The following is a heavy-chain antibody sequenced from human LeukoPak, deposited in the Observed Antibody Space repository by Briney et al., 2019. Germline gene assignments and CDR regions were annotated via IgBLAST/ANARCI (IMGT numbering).Heavy chain of an antibody. D-gene: IGHD3-10*01. V-gene: IGHV4-39*01. CDR3: ARMVRGIILGPNCYSYSMDV. CDR1: GGSINSHTFY. Sequence: PSETLSLTCTVSGGSINSHTFYWAWIRQPPGKGLEWIGNIYYSGSTYYNPSLKSRVTISITTSKNQFSLNLTSVSAADRAVYYCARMVRGIILGPNCYSYSMDVWGKGATVTVSS. CDR2: IYYSGST. J-gene: IGHJ6*03.